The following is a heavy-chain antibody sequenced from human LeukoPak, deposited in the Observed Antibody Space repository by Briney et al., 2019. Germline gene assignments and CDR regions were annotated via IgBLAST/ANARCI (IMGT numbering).Heavy chain of an antibody. J-gene: IGHJ6*02. D-gene: IGHD6-13*01. CDR3: ARLRPSGIWYEYYYYGMDV. CDR1: GGSISSYY. V-gene: IGHV4-59*08. CDR2: IYYSGST. Sequence: PSETLSLTCTVSGGSISSYYWSWIRQPPGKGLEWIGYIYYSGSTNYNPSLKSRVTISVDTSKNQFSLKLSSVTAADTAVYYCARLRPSGIWYEYYYYGMDVWGQGATVTVSS.